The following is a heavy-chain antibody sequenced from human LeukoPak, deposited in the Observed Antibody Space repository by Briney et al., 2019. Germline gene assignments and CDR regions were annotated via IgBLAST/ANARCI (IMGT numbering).Heavy chain of an antibody. CDR3: ARAGPQGYYYYGMDV. CDR1: GYTFTSYD. J-gene: IGHJ6*02. V-gene: IGHV1-8*01. CDR2: MNPNSGNT. Sequence: ASVKVSCKASGYTFTSYDINWVRQATGQGLEWTGWMNPNSGNTGYAQKFQGRVTMTRNTSISTAYMELSSLRSDDTAVYYCARAGPQGYYYYGMDVWGQGTTVTVSS.